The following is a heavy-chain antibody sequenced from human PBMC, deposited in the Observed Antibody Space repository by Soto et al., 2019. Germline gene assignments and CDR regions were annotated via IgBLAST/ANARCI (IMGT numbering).Heavy chain of an antibody. J-gene: IGHJ6*02. V-gene: IGHV4-4*07. CDR1: GGSISSYY. D-gene: IGHD6-13*01. Sequence: SETLSLTCTVSGGSISSYYWSWIRQPAGKGLEWIGRIYTSGSTNYNPSLKSRVTMSVDTSKSQFSLKLSSVTAADTAVYYCARCYSSSWYSLGVVDYYYGMDVWGQGTTVTVSS. CDR3: ARCYSSSWYSLGVVDYYYGMDV. CDR2: IYTSGST.